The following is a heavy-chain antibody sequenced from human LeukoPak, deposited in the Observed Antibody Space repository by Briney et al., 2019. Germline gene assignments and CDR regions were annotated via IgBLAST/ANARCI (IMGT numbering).Heavy chain of an antibody. D-gene: IGHD3-10*01. CDR2: VSGSGGST. CDR1: GFTFSSYG. Sequence: GGTLRLSCAASGFTFSSYGMSWVRQAPGKGLEWVSAVSGSGGSTYYADSVKGRFTISRDNSKNTLYLQMNSLRAEDTAVYYCAKEGRFGELSAEGFDYWGQGTLVTVSS. CDR3: AKEGRFGELSAEGFDY. J-gene: IGHJ4*02. V-gene: IGHV3-23*01.